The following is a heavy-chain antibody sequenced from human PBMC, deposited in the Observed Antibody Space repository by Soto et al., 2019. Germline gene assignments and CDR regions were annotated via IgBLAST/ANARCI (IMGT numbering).Heavy chain of an antibody. CDR1: GFAFSSYA. J-gene: IGHJ4*02. V-gene: IGHV3-23*01. CDR2: ISGSGGST. Sequence: GGSLRLSCAASGFAFSSYAMSWVRQAPGKGLEWVSAISGSGGSTYYADFVKGRFTISRDNSKNTLYLQMNSLRAEDTAVYYCAKVPKSRLVVPAAIVYYFDYWGQGTLVTVSS. CDR3: AKVPKSRLVVPAAIVYYFDY. D-gene: IGHD2-2*01.